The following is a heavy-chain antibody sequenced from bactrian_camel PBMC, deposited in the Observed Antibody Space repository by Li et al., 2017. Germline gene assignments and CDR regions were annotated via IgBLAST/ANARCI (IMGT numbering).Heavy chain of an antibody. J-gene: IGHJ4*01. CDR1: GSVVNANC. CDR3: AAGLPGANRCSDY. CDR2: IYIGDPGT. V-gene: IGHV3S31*01. Sequence: DVQLVESGGGSVQAGGSLRLSCAASGSVVNANCMAWFRQAQGKEREGVASIYIGDPGTFYSSDAPTDYYADSVKGRFTISKDSAQNILNLRMNNLKPEDTAMYYCAAGLPGANRCSDYWGEGTQVTVS.